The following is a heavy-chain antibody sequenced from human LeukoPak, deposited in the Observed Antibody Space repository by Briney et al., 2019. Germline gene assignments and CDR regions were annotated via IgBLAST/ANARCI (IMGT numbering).Heavy chain of an antibody. CDR1: GYTFTSYG. CDR2: ISAHNGNT. CDR3: ARDVGREWELPDYFDY. D-gene: IGHD1-26*01. V-gene: IGHV1-18*01. Sequence: ASVKVSCKASGYTFTSYGTSWVRQAPGQGLEWMGWISAHNGNTKYAQMLQGRVTMTTDGSTSTAYMDLRSLRSDDTAVYYCARDVGREWELPDYFDYWGQGTLVTVSS. J-gene: IGHJ4*02.